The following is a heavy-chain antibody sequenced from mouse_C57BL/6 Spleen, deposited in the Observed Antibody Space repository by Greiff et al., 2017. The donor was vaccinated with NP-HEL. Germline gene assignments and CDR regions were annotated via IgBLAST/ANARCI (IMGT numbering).Heavy chain of an antibody. J-gene: IGHJ3*01. CDR3: ERIYDGYSFAY. Sequence: QVQLQQPGAELVRPGSSVKLSCKASGYTFTSYWMQWVKQRPIQGLEWIGNIDPSDSETHYNQKFKDKATLTVDKSSSTAYMQLSSLTSEDSAVYYCERIYDGYSFAYWGKGTLVTVSA. CDR2: IDPSDSET. V-gene: IGHV1-52*01. D-gene: IGHD2-3*01. CDR1: GYTFTSYW.